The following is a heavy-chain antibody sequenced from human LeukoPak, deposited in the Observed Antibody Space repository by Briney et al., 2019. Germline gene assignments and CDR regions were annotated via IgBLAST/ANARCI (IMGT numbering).Heavy chain of an antibody. D-gene: IGHD6-19*01. CDR3: ARGSGDK. J-gene: IGHJ4*02. V-gene: IGHV3-7*04. Sequence: GGSLRLSCAASGFTFSSSWMRWVRQAAGRGLEWVAHIKQDGSEKYHVDSVKGRFTISRDNAKNSLYLQMNSLRVEDTAVYYCARGSGDKWGQGTLVTVSS. CDR2: IKQDGSEK. CDR1: GFTFSSSW.